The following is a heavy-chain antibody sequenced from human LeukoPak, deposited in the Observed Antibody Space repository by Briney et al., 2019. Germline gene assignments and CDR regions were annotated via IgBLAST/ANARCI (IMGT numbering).Heavy chain of an antibody. Sequence: SETLSLTCTVSGDSISSGSYYWSWIRQPAGKGLEWIGRIYGSGRTNYNLSLKSRVTISVDTSKNQFSLKLSSVTAADTAVYYCARDRGSGWRHHAFDIWGQGTMVTVSS. CDR2: IYGSGRT. D-gene: IGHD3-22*01. V-gene: IGHV4-61*02. CDR1: GDSISSGSYY. J-gene: IGHJ3*02. CDR3: ARDRGSGWRHHAFDI.